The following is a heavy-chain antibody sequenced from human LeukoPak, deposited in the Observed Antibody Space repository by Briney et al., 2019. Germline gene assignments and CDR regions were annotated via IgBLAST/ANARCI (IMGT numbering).Heavy chain of an antibody. CDR1: GGSISSYY. V-gene: IGHV4-34*01. CDR2: INHSGST. CDR3: ARGSVWELPFDY. D-gene: IGHD1-26*01. Sequence: SETLSLTCTVSGGSISSYYWSWIRQPPGKGLEWIGEINHSGSTNYNPSLKSRVTISVDTSKNQFSLKLSSVTAADTAVYYCARGSVWELPFDYWGQGTLVTVSS. J-gene: IGHJ4*02.